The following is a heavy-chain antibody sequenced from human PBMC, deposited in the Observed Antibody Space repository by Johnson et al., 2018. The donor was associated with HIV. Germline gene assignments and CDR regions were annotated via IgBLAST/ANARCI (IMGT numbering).Heavy chain of an antibody. D-gene: IGHD1-26*01. CDR3: AGDGWELLGVAAFDV. J-gene: IGHJ3*01. CDR1: GFTFDDYG. CDR2: INWNGGSA. V-gene: IGHV3-20*04. Sequence: VQLVESGGGVVRPGGSLRLSCAASGFTFDDYGMSWVRQAPGKGLEWVSGINWNGGSAGHADSLKGRFIISRDNAKNSLYLQMNSLRAEDTAVYYCAGDGWELLGVAAFDVWGQGTLVTVSS.